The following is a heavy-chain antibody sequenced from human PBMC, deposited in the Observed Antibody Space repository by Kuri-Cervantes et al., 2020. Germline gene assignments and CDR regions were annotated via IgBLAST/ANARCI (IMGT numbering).Heavy chain of an antibody. CDR1: GFTFSSYG. D-gene: IGHD3-22*01. V-gene: IGHV3-33*01. Sequence: GESLKISCAASGFTFSSYGMHWVRQAPGKGLEWVAVIWYDGSNKYYADSVKGRFTISRDNSKNTLYLQMNSLRAEDTAVYYCARDKYYDSSGWFDPWGQGTLVTVSS. CDR3: ARDKYYDSSGWFDP. CDR2: IWYDGSNK. J-gene: IGHJ5*02.